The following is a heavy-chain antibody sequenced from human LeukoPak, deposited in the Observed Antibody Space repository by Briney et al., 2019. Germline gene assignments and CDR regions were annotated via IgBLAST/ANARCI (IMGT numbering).Heavy chain of an antibody. Sequence: PGGSLRLSCAASGFTFSSFVTSWVRQAPGKGLEWVSAISGSGGNTYSADSVKGRCTISRDNSKKTLFLHMNSLRAEDTAVYYCARGMSATSGYLELEYWGQGTLVTVST. J-gene: IGHJ4*02. CDR2: ISGSGGNT. CDR1: GFTFSSFV. V-gene: IGHV3-23*01. CDR3: ARGMSATSGYLELEY. D-gene: IGHD3-22*01.